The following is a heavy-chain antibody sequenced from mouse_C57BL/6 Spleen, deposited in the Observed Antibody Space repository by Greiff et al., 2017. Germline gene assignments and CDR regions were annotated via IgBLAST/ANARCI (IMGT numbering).Heavy chain of an antibody. CDR1: GYTFTSYW. CDR2: IDPSDSYT. D-gene: IGHD2-5*01. CDR3: ARGGNYSNRYFDV. V-gene: IGHV1-69*01. Sequence: VQLQQPGAELVMPGASVKLSCKASGYTFTSYWMHWVKQRPGQGLEWIGEIDPSDSYTNYNQKFKGKSPWTVDKSSSTAYMQLSSLTSEDSAVYYCARGGNYSNRYFDVWGTGTTVTVSS. J-gene: IGHJ1*03.